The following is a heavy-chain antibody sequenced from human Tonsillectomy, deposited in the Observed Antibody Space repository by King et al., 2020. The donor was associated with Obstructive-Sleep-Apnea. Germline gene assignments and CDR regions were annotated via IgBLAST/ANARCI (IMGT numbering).Heavy chain of an antibody. CDR1: GGSISSYY. J-gene: IGHJ4*02. D-gene: IGHD6-19*01. V-gene: IGHV4-59*08. CDR3: ARHPRVGSGLYYFDY. CDR2: IYYSGST. Sequence: QLQESGPGLVKPSETLSLTCTVSGGSISSYYWSWIRQPPGKGLEWIGYIYYSGSTNYNPSLKSRVPISVDTSKNQFSLKLSSVTAADTAVYYCARHPRVGSGLYYFDYWGQGTLVTVSS.